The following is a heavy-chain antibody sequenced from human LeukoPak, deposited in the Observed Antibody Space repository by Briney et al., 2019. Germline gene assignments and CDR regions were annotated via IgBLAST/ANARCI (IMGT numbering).Heavy chain of an antibody. CDR3: ARVEVKKTYYGFAAFDI. V-gene: IGHV1-8*01. J-gene: IGHJ3*02. CDR2: MNPNSGNT. CDR1: GYTFTSYD. D-gene: IGHD4-17*01. Sequence: GASVKVSCKASGYTFTSYDINWVRQATGQGLEWMGWMNPNSGNTGYAQKFQGRVTMTRNTSISTAYMELSSLRSEDTAVYYCARVEVKKTYYGFAAFDIWGQGTMVTVSS.